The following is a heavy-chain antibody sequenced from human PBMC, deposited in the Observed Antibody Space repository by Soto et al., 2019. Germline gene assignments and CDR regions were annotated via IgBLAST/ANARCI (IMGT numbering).Heavy chain of an antibody. CDR2: ISSSGSTI. J-gene: IGHJ3*02. V-gene: IGHV3-48*03. D-gene: IGHD3-10*01. Sequence: GGSLRLSCAASGFTFSSYEMNWVRQAPGKGLEWVSYISSSGSTIYYADSVKGRFTISRDNAKNSLYLQMNSLRAEDTAVYYCARESVPFGEFIWGEGAFDIWGQGTMVTVSS. CDR3: ARESVPFGEFIWGEGAFDI. CDR1: GFTFSSYE.